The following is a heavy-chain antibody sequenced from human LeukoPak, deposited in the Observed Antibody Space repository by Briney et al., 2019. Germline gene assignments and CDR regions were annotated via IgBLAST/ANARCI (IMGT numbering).Heavy chain of an antibody. CDR2: VYYGGSS. D-gene: IGHD5-12*01. J-gene: IGHJ4*02. CDR3: ARGGIRGYSAFDNLDF. CDR1: GASINGFY. V-gene: IGHV4-59*01. Sequence: SETLSLTCAVSGASINGFYWTWIRQPPGKGLEWIGYVYYGGSSNYNPSLKSRVSMSVDTSKNQFSLTLTSVTVADTAFYYCARGGIRGYSAFDNLDFWGLGTHVTVSS.